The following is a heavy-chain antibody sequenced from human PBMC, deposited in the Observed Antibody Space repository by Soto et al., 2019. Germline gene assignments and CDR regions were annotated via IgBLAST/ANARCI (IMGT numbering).Heavy chain of an antibody. J-gene: IGHJ6*04. V-gene: IGHV1-69*01. CDR3: ARPEEGGYSSNHHYYYALDV. D-gene: IGHD2-15*01. Sequence: ASVKVSCKFSGGAVRSYSISWVRQAPGQGLEWMGGIIPIFDITNYAQKFQGRVTITADESTSTAYMELSSLGSDDTAVYYCARPEEGGYSSNHHYYYALDVSGKGPTVTIS. CDR1: GGAVRSYS. CDR2: IIPIFDIT.